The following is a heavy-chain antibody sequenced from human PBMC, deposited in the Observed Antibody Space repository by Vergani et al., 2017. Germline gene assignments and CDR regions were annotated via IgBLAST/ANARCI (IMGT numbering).Heavy chain of an antibody. CDR1: GGTFSSYA. CDR2: IIPILGIA. CDR3: ATDTYYYDSSGYPLGY. J-gene: IGHJ4*02. Sequence: QVQLVQSGAEVKKPGASVKVSCKASGGTFSSYAISWVRQAPGQGLEWMGRIIPILGIANYAQKFQGRVTMTEDTSTDTAYMELSSLRSEDTAVYYCATDTYYYDSSGYPLGYWGQGTLVTVSS. V-gene: IGHV1-69*04. D-gene: IGHD3-22*01.